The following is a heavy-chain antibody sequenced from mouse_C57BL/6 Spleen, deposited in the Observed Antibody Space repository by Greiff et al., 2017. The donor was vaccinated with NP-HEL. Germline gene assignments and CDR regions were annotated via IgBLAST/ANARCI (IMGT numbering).Heavy chain of an antibody. V-gene: IGHV1-59*01. J-gene: IGHJ2*01. CDR3: ARAGNYYGGF. Sequence: QVQLQQPGAELVRPGTSVKLSCKASGYTFTSYWMHWVKQRPGQGLEWIGVIDPSDSYTNYNQKFKGKATLTVDTSSITAYMQLSSLTSEDSAVYYCARAGNYYGGFWGKGTTLTVSS. CDR2: IDPSDSYT. D-gene: IGHD1-2*01. CDR1: GYTFTSYW.